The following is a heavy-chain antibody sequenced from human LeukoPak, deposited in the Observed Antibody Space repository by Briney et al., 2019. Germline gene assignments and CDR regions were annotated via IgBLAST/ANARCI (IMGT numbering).Heavy chain of an antibody. CDR2: IHYSGSN. V-gene: IGHV4-59*08. CDR1: GGSISGYF. D-gene: IGHD3-10*01. J-gene: IGHJ4*02. Sequence: SETLSLTCTVSGGSISGYFWSWIRQPPGKRLEWIGYIHYSGSNNYNPSLESRATISVDTSKNQFSLRLSSVTAADTAVYYCARYGITTVRGGKYYFDSWGQGTLVTVSS. CDR3: ARYGITTVRGGKYYFDS.